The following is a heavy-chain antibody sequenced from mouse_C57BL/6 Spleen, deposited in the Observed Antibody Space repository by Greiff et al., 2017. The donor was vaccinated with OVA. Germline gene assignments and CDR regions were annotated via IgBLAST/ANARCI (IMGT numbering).Heavy chain of an antibody. CDR2: INPSSGYT. Sequence: QVQLQQSGAELARPGASVKMSCKASGYTFTSYTMHWVKQRPGQGLEWIGYINPSSGYTKYNQKFKDTATLTADKSSSTAYMHLSSLTSEDSAVYYCASLLPFDYWGQGTTLTVSS. D-gene: IGHD2-1*01. V-gene: IGHV1-4*01. CDR3: ASLLPFDY. J-gene: IGHJ2*01. CDR1: GYTFTSYT.